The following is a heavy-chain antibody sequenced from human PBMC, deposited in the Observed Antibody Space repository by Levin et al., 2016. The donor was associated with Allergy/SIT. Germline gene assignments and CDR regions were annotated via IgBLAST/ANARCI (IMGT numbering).Heavy chain of an antibody. Sequence: ETLSLTCAAPGFSFSSYNMNWVRQAPGKGLEWVSAISGSGGSTYYADSVKGRFTISRDNSKNTLYLQMNSLRAEDTAVYYCAKDVVVIQSGLFDYWGQGTLVTVSS. CDR3: AKDVVVIQSGLFDY. D-gene: IGHD3-22*01. J-gene: IGHJ4*02. CDR1: GFSFSSYN. V-gene: IGHV3-23*01. CDR2: ISGSGGST.